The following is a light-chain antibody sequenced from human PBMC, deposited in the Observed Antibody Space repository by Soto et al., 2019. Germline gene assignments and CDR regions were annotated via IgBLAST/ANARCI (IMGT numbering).Light chain of an antibody. V-gene: IGKV3D-15*01. CDR2: GDS. J-gene: IGKJ4*01. CDR1: QSVDSN. Sequence: EIVMTQARATLAVSPGDGATLSCRASQSVDSNLAWYQQKPGQTPRLFIYGDSTRPTGIPARFSGSGSGTEFNLTIISLQSEDSAVYYCQQYNDWPLTCGGGTKVDIK. CDR3: QQYNDWPLT.